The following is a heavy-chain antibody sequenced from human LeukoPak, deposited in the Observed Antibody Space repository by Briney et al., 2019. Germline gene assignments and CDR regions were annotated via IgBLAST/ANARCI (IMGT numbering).Heavy chain of an antibody. CDR1: GYSISSGYY. CDR2: IYYSGST. Sequence: SETLSLTCTVSGYSISSGYYWGWIRQPPGKGLEWIGYIYYSGSTNYNPSLKSRVTISVDTSKNQFSLKLSSVTAADTAVYYCARAPRGYSSDYWGQGTLVTVSS. CDR3: ARAPRGYSSDY. D-gene: IGHD5-18*01. V-gene: IGHV4-38-2*02. J-gene: IGHJ4*02.